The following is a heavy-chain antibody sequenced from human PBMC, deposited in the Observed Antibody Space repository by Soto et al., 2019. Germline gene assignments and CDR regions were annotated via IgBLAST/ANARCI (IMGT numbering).Heavy chain of an antibody. D-gene: IGHD3-3*01. CDR1: GYSFTSYW. V-gene: IGHV5-10-1*04. CDR3: ARCAYYDFWSGYDRTRQLDY. Sequence: GESLKISCKGSGYSFTSYWISWVRQMPGKGLEWMGRIDPSDSYTNYSPSFQGQVTISADKSISTAYLQWSSLKASDTAMYYCARCAYYDFWSGYDRTRQLDYWGQGTLVTVSS. J-gene: IGHJ4*02. CDR2: IDPSDSYT.